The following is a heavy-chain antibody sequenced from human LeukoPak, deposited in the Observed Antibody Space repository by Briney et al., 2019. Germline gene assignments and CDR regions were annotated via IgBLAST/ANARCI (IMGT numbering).Heavy chain of an antibody. Sequence: GASVKVSCKASGYTFTSYGISWVRQAPGQGLEWMGWISAYNGNTNYARKLQGRVTMTTDTSTSTAYMELRSLRSDDTAVYYCARDGGLVYYYYYMDVWGKGTTVTVSS. CDR3: ARDGGLVYYYYYMDV. CDR2: ISAYNGNT. CDR1: GYTFTSYG. V-gene: IGHV1-18*01. J-gene: IGHJ6*03. D-gene: IGHD3/OR15-3a*01.